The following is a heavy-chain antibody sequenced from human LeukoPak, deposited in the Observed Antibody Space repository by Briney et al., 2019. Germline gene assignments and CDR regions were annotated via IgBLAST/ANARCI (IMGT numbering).Heavy chain of an antibody. CDR3: ARGPCGGDCYKNWFDP. CDR1: VSSFTSCS. D-gene: IGHD2-21*02. J-gene: IGHJ5*02. CDR2: IIPIFGTA. V-gene: IGHV1-69*01. Sequence: ASVNLSFTSAVSSFTSCSSSWWGQTRQPGGEGLGWIIPIFGTANYAQKFQGRVTITADESTSTAYMELSSLRSEDTAVYYCARGPCGGDCYKNWFDPWGQGTLVTVSS.